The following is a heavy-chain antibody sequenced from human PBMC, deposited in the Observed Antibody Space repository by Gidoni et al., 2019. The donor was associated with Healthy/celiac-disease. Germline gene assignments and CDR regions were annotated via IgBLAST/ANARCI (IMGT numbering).Heavy chain of an antibody. Sequence: QVQLVQSGAAVKKPGASVKVSCKASGYPCTSYAMHWGRQAPGQRLEWIGWINPGKGNTKYSQKFQGRVTITRDTSASTAYMELSSLRSEDTAVYYCAVMDTEDFDYWGQGTLVTVSS. V-gene: IGHV1-3*01. CDR2: INPGKGNT. J-gene: IGHJ4*02. CDR1: GYPCTSYA. D-gene: IGHD5-18*01. CDR3: AVMDTEDFDY.